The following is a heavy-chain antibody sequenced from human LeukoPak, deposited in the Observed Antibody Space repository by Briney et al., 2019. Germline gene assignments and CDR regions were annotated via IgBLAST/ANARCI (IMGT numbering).Heavy chain of an antibody. V-gene: IGHV3-30-3*01. J-gene: IGHJ4*02. Sequence: GRSLRLSCAASGFTFSSYAMHWVRQAPGKGLEWVAVISYDGSNKYYADSVKGRFTISRDNSKNTLYLQMNSLRAEDTAVYYCAKDAPGIAGAGPVRFYYWGQGTLGTGPS. CDR1: GFTFSSYA. CDR2: ISYDGSNK. CDR3: AKDAPGIAGAGPVRFYY. D-gene: IGHD6-19*01.